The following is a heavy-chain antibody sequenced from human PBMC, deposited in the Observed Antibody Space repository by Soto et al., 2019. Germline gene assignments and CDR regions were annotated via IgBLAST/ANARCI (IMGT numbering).Heavy chain of an antibody. D-gene: IGHD1-1*01. J-gene: IGHJ4*02. CDR2: IKTDGSFT. CDR1: GFTFSKHW. V-gene: IGHV3-74*01. CDR3: VRDNNWSLDY. Sequence: QPGGSLRLSCAASGFTFSKHWMHWVRQAPGKGLVWVSHIKTDGSFTRDADSLKGRFTISRDNARNTLYLQMNGLRAEDTAIYYCVRDNNWSLDYWGQGTLVTVSS.